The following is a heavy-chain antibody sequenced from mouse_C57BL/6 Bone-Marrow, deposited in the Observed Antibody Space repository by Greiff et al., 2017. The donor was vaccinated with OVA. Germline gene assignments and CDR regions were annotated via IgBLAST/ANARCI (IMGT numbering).Heavy chain of an antibody. Sequence: QVQLKESGPGLVKPSQSLFLTCSITGFPITSGYYWIWIRQSPGKPLEWMGYITHSGETFYNPSLQSPISITRETSKNQFFLQLNSVTTEDTAMYYCAGVNWFYAMDYWGQGTSVTVSS. CDR2: ITHSGET. D-gene: IGHD2-2*01. CDR3: AGVNWFYAMDY. J-gene: IGHJ4*01. V-gene: IGHV12-3*01. CDR1: GFPITSGYY.